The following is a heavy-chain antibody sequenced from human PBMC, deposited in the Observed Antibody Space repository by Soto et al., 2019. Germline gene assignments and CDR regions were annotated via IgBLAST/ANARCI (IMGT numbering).Heavy chain of an antibody. CDR2: ISGSGGST. D-gene: IGHD3-10*01. V-gene: IGHV3-23*01. J-gene: IGHJ4*02. Sequence: PGGSLRLSCGSSGFTFSSYAIGWVRQAPGKGLEWVSAISGSGGSTYYADSVKGRFTISRDNSKNTLYLQMNSLRAEDTAVYYCAKDGVWFGELLYYFDYWGQGTLVTVSS. CDR1: GFTFSSYA. CDR3: AKDGVWFGELLYYFDY.